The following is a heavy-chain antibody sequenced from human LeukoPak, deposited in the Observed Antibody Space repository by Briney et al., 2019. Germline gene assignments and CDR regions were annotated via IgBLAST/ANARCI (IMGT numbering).Heavy chain of an antibody. CDR2: IYYSGST. J-gene: IGHJ6*02. CDR1: GGSISSYY. D-gene: IGHD3-10*01. V-gene: IGHV4-59*08. CDR3: ARRSNYYYYGMDV. Sequence: SETLSLTCTVSGGSISSYYWSWIRQPPGKGLEWIGYIYYSGSTNYNPSLKSRVTISVDTSKNQFSLKLSSVTAADTAVYYCARRSNYYYYGMDVWGQGTTVTVSS.